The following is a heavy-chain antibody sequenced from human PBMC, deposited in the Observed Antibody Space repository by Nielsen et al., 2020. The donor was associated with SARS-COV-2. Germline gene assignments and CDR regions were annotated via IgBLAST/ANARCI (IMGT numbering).Heavy chain of an antibody. CDR3: ASGPLQPYFDY. CDR2: INHSGST. D-gene: IGHD4-11*01. J-gene: IGHJ4*02. Sequence: SETLSLTCTVSGGSISSGGYYWSWIRQPPGKGLEWIGEINHSGSTNYNPSLKSRVTISVDTSKNQFSLKLSSVTAADTAVYYCASGPLQPYFDYWGQGTLVTVSS. V-gene: IGHV4-39*07. CDR1: GGSISSGGYY.